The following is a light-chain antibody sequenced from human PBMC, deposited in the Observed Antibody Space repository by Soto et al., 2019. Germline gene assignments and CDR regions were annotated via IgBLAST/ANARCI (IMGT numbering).Light chain of an antibody. CDR3: QQIYSAPLT. J-gene: IGKJ4*01. CDR1: QSITTY. CDR2: AAS. V-gene: IGKV1-39*01. Sequence: DSQMTQSPSSLSESVGDRVTITCRASQSITTYLNWYRQKPGKAPKLLIYAASSLKSGVPSRFSGSGSETEFTLSISSLQPEDFATYFCQQIYSAPLTFGGGTKVEIK.